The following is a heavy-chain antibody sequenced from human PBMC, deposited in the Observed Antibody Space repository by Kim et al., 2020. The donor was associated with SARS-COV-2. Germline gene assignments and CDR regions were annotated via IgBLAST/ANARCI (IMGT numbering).Heavy chain of an antibody. CDR3: ATVSPTYQLPLYYYYYGMDV. D-gene: IGHD2-2*01. Sequence: ASVKVSCKVSGYTLTELSMHWVRQAPGKGLEWMGGFDPEDGETIYAQKFQGRVTMTEDTSTDTAYMELSSLRSEDTAVYYCATVSPTYQLPLYYYYYGMDVWGQGTTVTVSS. V-gene: IGHV1-24*01. J-gene: IGHJ6*02. CDR1: GYTLTELS. CDR2: FDPEDGET.